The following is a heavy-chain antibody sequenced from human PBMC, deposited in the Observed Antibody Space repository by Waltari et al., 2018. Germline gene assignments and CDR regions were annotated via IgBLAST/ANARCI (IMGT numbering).Heavy chain of an antibody. J-gene: IGHJ4*02. D-gene: IGHD3-3*01. CDR2: CSGIGSSE. CDR3: ARKNSGDGYYFEY. CDR1: GFSFNTYA. V-gene: IGHV3-23*01. Sequence: EVRLLESGGGSVQPGGSLRLSCGASGFSFNTYAMSWVRQAPGKGLWGVSGCSGIGSSEHYADSVKGRFTVSRYNSKNTLYLEMKSLTVEDTAVYFCARKNSGDGYYFEYWGQGALVTVSS.